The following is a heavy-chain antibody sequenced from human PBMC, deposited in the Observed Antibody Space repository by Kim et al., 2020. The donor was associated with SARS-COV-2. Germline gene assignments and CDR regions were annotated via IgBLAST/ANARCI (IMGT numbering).Heavy chain of an antibody. CDR3: ARHDWFDP. J-gene: IGHJ5*02. CDR2: GGAT. V-gene: IGHV3-66*04. Sequence: GGATFYAACVKGRFTISRDSSKNTLYLQMNSLGVEDTAVYYWARHDWFDPWGQGTLVTVSS.